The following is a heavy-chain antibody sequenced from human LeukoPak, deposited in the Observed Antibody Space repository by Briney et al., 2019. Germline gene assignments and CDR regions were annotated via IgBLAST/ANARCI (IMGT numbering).Heavy chain of an antibody. J-gene: IGHJ4*02. CDR1: GFTVSSNY. CDR2: ISYDGSNK. V-gene: IGHV3-30-3*01. Sequence: GGSLRLSCAASGFTVSSNYMSWVRQAPGKGLEWVAVISYDGSNKYYADSVKGRFTISRDNSKNTLYLQMNSLRAEDTAVYYCARDPIDSSGYGYYFDYWGQGTLVTVSS. CDR3: ARDPIDSSGYGYYFDY. D-gene: IGHD3-22*01.